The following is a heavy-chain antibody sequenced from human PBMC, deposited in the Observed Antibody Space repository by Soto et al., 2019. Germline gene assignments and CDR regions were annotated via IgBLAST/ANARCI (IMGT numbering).Heavy chain of an antibody. Sequence: LRLSCEASGFTFSSYGMHWVRQAPGKGLEWVAVISYDGSKKYYADSVKGRFTISRDNSKNTLYLQMNSLRAEDTAVYYCAKISTSHDFDYWGQGTLVTVSS. J-gene: IGHJ4*02. CDR1: GFTFSSYG. D-gene: IGHD2-2*01. CDR2: ISYDGSKK. V-gene: IGHV3-30*18. CDR3: AKISTSHDFDY.